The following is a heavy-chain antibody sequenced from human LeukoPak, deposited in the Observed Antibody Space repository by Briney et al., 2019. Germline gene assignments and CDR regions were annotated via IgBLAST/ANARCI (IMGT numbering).Heavy chain of an antibody. J-gene: IGHJ4*02. CDR3: ARKRSLGSTMVRGVLDY. Sequence: SETQSLTCALYGGSFSGYYWSWIRQPPGKGLEWIGEINHSGSNNYNPSIKSRVTISVDTSKTQFSLKLRSVTAADTAVYYCARKRSLGSTMVRGVLDYWGQGTLVTVSS. CDR1: GGSFSGYY. D-gene: IGHD3-10*01. CDR2: INHSGSN. V-gene: IGHV4-34*01.